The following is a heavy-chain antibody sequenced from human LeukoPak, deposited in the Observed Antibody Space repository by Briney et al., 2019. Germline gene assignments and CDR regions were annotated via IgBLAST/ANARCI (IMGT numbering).Heavy chain of an antibody. V-gene: IGHV3-21*01. CDR1: GFTFSSYS. CDR2: ISSSSSYI. J-gene: IGHJ4*02. CDR3: ARGQRDSGDY. D-gene: IGHD4-17*01. Sequence: GGSLSLSCAASGFTFSSYSMNWVRRAPGKGLEWVSSISSSSSYIYYADSVKGRFTISRDNAKNSLYLQMNSLRAEDTAVYYCARGQRDSGDYWGQGTLVTVS.